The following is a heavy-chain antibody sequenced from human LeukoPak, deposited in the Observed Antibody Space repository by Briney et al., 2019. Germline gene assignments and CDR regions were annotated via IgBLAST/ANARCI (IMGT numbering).Heavy chain of an antibody. Sequence: SETLSLTCTVSGGSISSSSDYWGWIRQPPGKGLEWIGSIYYSGSTYYNPSLKSRVPISVDTSKNQFSLKLSSVTAADTAGYYCARVITTGLFRFDYWGQGTLVTVSS. CDR2: IYYSGST. J-gene: IGHJ4*02. CDR3: ARVITTGLFRFDY. CDR1: GGSISSSSDY. V-gene: IGHV4-39*07. D-gene: IGHD3-22*01.